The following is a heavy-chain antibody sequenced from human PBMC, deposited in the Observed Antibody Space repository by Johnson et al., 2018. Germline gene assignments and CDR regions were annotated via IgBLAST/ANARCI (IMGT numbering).Heavy chain of an antibody. CDR2: IRSSSRTI. J-gene: IGHJ3*02. V-gene: IGHV3-48*02. CDR1: GFNFSNYF. D-gene: IGHD1-1*01. CDR3: ARVASTTYAFDI. Sequence: VQLVESGGGLVQPGGSXRLSCAASGFNFSNYFMNWVRQAPGKGLEWISYIRSSSRTIYYADSVKGRFTISRDNAKNSLYLQMNSLRDEDTAVYYCARVASTTYAFDIWGQGTMVTVSS.